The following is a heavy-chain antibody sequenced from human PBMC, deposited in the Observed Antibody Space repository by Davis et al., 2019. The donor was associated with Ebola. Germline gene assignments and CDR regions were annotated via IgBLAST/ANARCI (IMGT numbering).Heavy chain of an antibody. CDR3: AREKQLPGYYYYGMDV. V-gene: IGHV1-8*01. CDR2: MNPISANT. Sequence: AASVMVSCKASGYTFTSYDINWVRQATGQGLEWMGWMNPISANTGYAQKFQGRVTMTRNTSISTAYMELSSLRSEDTAVYYCAREKQLPGYYYYGMDVWGQGTTVTVSS. D-gene: IGHD6-6*01. CDR1: GYTFTSYD. J-gene: IGHJ6*02.